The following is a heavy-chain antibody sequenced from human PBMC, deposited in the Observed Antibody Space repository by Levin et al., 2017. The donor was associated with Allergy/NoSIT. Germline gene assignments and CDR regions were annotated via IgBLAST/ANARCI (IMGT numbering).Heavy chain of an antibody. CDR2: TYYRSKWYN. Sequence: SETLSLTCAISGDSVSSNSAAWNWIRQSPSRGLEWLGRTYYRSKWYNHYAVSVKSRVSVKPDTSKNQFSLQLNSVTPDDTAVYYCARSADRGLDYWGQGTLVTVSS. CDR1: GDSVSSNSAA. V-gene: IGHV6-1*01. J-gene: IGHJ4*02. D-gene: IGHD3-10*01. CDR3: ARSADRGLDY.